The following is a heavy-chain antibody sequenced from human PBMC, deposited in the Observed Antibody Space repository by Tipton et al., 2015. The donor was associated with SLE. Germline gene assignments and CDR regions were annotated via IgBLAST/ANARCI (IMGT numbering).Heavy chain of an antibody. D-gene: IGHD6-13*01. Sequence: TLSLTCTVSGGLTRDYFWTWIRQPPGRGLEYIGYVHDSVMVNYNPSLKSRVTISADTSRNQFSLTLTSVTAADTAKYYCVRDPALAEAGTYFDRLGQGILVSVSS. CDR3: VRDPALAEAGTYFDR. CDR1: GGLTRDYF. J-gene: IGHJ4*02. CDR2: VHDSVMV. V-gene: IGHV4-59*01.